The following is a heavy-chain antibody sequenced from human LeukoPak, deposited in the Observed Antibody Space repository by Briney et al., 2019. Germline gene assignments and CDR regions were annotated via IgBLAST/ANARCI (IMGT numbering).Heavy chain of an antibody. D-gene: IGHD1-26*01. CDR1: GGSISSYY. CDR3: ARDHPLSGSYGAYFDY. V-gene: IGHV4-4*07. J-gene: IGHJ4*02. CDR2: IYTSGST. Sequence: PSETLSLTCTVSGGSISSYYWSWIRQPAGKGLEWIGRIYTSGSTNYNPSLKSRVTMSVDTSKNQFSLKLSSVTAADTAVYYCARDHPLSGSYGAYFDYWGQGTLVTVSS.